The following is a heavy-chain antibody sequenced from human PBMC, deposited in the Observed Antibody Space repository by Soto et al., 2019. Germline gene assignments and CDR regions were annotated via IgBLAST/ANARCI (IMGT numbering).Heavy chain of an antibody. V-gene: IGHV3-23*01. CDR2: ITDSGTGT. J-gene: IGHJ4*02. Sequence: EVHLLESGGGLVQPGESLRLSCGASGFTFSSCVMSWVRQAPGKGLEWVSCITDSGTGTYYADSVKGRFTISRDNSKNTMYLQMNNLRAEDTGVYYCAKGLINGRWYAADWGQGTLVIVSS. CDR1: GFTFSSCV. D-gene: IGHD6-13*01. CDR3: AKGLINGRWYAAD.